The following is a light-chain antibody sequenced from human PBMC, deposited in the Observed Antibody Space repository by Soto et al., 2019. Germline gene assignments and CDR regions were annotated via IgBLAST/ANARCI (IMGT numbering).Light chain of an antibody. CDR3: QQYKNGWT. Sequence: EIVLTQSPVTLSLSPGERATLLCRASQSVSGYLAWYQQKPGQAPWLLIYGASTRATGIPARFSGSGSGTEFTLTISSLQSEDFAVYYCQQYKNGWTFGQGTKVDI. CDR2: GAS. J-gene: IGKJ1*01. CDR1: QSVSGY. V-gene: IGKV3-15*01.